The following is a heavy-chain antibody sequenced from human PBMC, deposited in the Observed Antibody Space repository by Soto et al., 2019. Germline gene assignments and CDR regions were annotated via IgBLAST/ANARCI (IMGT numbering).Heavy chain of an antibody. CDR3: AAGEYYDFWSGYLGVDYYYYGMDV. Sequence: SVKVSCKASGFTFTSSAVQWVRQARGQRLEWIGWIVVGSGNTNYAQKFQERVTITRDMSTSTAYMELSSLRSEDTAVYYCAAGEYYDFWSGYLGVDYYYYGMDVWGQGTTVTVSS. CDR2: IVVGSGNT. J-gene: IGHJ6*02. D-gene: IGHD3-3*01. V-gene: IGHV1-58*01. CDR1: GFTFTSSA.